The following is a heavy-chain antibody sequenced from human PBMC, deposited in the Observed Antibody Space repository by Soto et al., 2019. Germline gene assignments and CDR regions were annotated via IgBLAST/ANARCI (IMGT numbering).Heavy chain of an antibody. CDR2: ISAYNGNT. CDR1: GYTFTSYG. V-gene: IGHV1-18*01. D-gene: IGHD3-3*01. Sequence: QVQLVQSGAEVKKPGASVKVSCKASGYTFTSYGISWVRQAPGQGLEWMGWISAYNGNTNYAQKLQGRVTMTTDTSTSTAYMELRSLRSDDTAVYYCARDSATFEPRFLEWLLHDCWGQGTLVTVSS. CDR3: ARDSATFEPRFLEWLLHDC. J-gene: IGHJ4*02.